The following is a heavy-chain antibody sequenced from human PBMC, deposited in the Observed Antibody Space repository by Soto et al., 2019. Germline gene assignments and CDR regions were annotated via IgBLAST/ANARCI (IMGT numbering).Heavy chain of an antibody. CDR1: GLTSSSYA. Sequence: GGSLRLSCAASGLTSSSYAMSWVRQAPGKGLEWVSGISGSGGSTYYADSVKGRFTISRDNSKNTLFLQMNSLRAEDTAVYYCAKDRTITMIVVPHAFDIWGQGTMVTVSS. CDR2: ISGSGGST. J-gene: IGHJ3*02. D-gene: IGHD3-22*01. V-gene: IGHV3-23*01. CDR3: AKDRTITMIVVPHAFDI.